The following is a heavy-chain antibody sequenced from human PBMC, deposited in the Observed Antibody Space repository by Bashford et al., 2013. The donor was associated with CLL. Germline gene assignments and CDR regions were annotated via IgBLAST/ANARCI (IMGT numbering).Heavy chain of an antibody. Sequence: GESLKISCKGSGYSFTSYWIGWVRQMPGKGLEWMGIIYPGDSDTRYSPSFQGQVTISADKSISTAYLQWSSLKASDTAMYYCARRIPSIAVAGNWMEDYYYYGMDVWGRRDHGHRLL. V-gene: IGHV5-51*01. J-gene: IGHJ6*02. D-gene: IGHD6-19*01. CDR2: IYPGDSDT. CDR1: GYSFTSYW. CDR3: ARRIPSIAVAGNWMEDYYYYGMDV.